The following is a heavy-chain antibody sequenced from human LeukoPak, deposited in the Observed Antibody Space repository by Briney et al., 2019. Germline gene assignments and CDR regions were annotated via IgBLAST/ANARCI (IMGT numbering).Heavy chain of an antibody. V-gene: IGHV1-2*06. Sequence: GASVKVSCKASGYTFTGYYMHWVRQAPGQGLEWMGRINPNSGGTNYAQKFQGRVTMTRDTSISTAYMELSRLRSDDTAVYYCAREFREAYDILTGYYMWGQGTLVTVSS. D-gene: IGHD3-9*01. CDR1: GYTFTGYY. CDR3: AREFREAYDILTGYYM. J-gene: IGHJ4*02. CDR2: INPNSGGT.